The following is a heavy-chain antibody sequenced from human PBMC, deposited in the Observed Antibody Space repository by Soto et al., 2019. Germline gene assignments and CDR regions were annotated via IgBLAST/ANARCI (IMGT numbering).Heavy chain of an antibody. CDR1: GGTFSSYA. D-gene: IGHD6-13*01. Sequence: ASVKVSCKASGGTFSSYAISWVRQAPGQGLEWMGGSTNYAQEFQGRVTLTSDTSTSTVYMELSSLRFEDTALFYCARDLAAGDLWGQGTLVTVSS. J-gene: IGHJ5*02. CDR2: ST. CDR3: ARDLAAGDL. V-gene: IGHV1-69*10.